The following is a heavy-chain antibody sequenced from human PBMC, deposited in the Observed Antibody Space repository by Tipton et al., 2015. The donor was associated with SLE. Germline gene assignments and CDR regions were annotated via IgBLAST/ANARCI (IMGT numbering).Heavy chain of an antibody. CDR3: VRTARLPDC. D-gene: IGHD2-21*02. Sequence: TLSLTCSVSGDSMRNHYWSWIRQSPGKGLEHIGYVYYTGITNSNPSLRSRVTLSMETSKNQFSLKLTSVTAADTAVYYCVRTARLPDCWSQGTLATVSS. CDR2: VYYTGIT. CDR1: GDSMRNHY. V-gene: IGHV4-59*08. J-gene: IGHJ4*02.